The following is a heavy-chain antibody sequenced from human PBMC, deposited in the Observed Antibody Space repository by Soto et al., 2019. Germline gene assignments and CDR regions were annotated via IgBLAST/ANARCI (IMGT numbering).Heavy chain of an antibody. CDR3: ARDPQVVVVTAPYYYGMDV. CDR1: GGTFSSYA. D-gene: IGHD2-21*02. CDR2: IIPIFGTA. V-gene: IGHV1-69*13. Sequence: SVKVSCKASGGTFSSYAISWVRQAPGQGLEWMGGIIPIFGTANYAQKFQGRVTITADESTSTAYMELSSLRSEDTAVYYCARDPQVVVVTAPYYYGMDVWGQGTTVTVSS. J-gene: IGHJ6*02.